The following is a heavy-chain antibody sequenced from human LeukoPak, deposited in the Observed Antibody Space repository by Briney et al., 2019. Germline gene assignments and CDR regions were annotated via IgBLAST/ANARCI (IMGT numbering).Heavy chain of an antibody. CDR3: AREGSGNPDMRY. D-gene: IGHD6-19*01. CDR2: TYYRSKWYN. J-gene: IGHJ4*02. V-gene: IGHV6-1*01. Sequence: SQTPSLTCAISGDSVSSKSAAWNWIRQSPSGGLEWLGRTYYRSKWYNDYAVSVKSRITISPDTSKNQFSLQLNSVTPEDTAVYYCAREGSGNPDMRYWGQGTLVTVSS. CDR1: GDSVSSKSAA.